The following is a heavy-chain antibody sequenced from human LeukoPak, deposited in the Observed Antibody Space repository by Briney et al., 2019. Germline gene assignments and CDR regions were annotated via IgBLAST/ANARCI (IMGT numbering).Heavy chain of an antibody. J-gene: IGHJ4*02. CDR3: ARVGEHYYGSGSYYTSKYYFDY. D-gene: IGHD3-10*01. CDR1: GGTFSSYT. CDR2: IIPIFGTA. Sequence: SVKVSCKASGGTFSSYTISWVRQAPGQGLEWMGGIIPIFGTANYAQKFQGRVTITADESTSTAYMELSSLRSEDTAVYYCARVGEHYYGSGSYYTSKYYFDYWGQGTLVTVSS. V-gene: IGHV1-69*01.